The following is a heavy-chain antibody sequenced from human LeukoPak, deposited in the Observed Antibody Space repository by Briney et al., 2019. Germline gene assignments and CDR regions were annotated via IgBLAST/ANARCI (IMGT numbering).Heavy chain of an antibody. V-gene: IGHV4-59*01. CDR3: ARGDYYGSGIDY. D-gene: IGHD3-10*01. Sequence: SETLSLTCTVSGGSISSYYWSWIRQPPGKGLEWIGYIYSGVSTNYNPSLKSRVTISVDMSKNQFSLRLTSVTAADTAVYYCARGDYYGSGIDYWGQGTLVTVAS. J-gene: IGHJ4*02. CDR2: IYSGVST. CDR1: GGSISSYY.